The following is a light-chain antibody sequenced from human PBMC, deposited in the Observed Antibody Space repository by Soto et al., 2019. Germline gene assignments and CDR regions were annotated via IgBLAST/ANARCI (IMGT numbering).Light chain of an antibody. Sequence: EIEFTQSPGTLSLSPGDKATLSCRGSQSVSSNYLAWYQQKPGQGPRLLIYGASSRATGIPDRFSGSGSGADFTLTISRLEPEDFAVYYCEQYGSSPRTFGQGTKVDIK. V-gene: IGKV3-20*01. CDR3: EQYGSSPRT. J-gene: IGKJ1*01. CDR1: QSVSSNY. CDR2: GAS.